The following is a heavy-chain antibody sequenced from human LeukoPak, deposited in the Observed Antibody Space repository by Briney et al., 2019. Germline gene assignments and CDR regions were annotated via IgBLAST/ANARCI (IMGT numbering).Heavy chain of an antibody. CDR2: INHSGST. CDR3: ARAKGLWFGVGKKAFDI. V-gene: IGHV4-34*01. J-gene: IGHJ3*02. CDR1: GGSFSGYY. D-gene: IGHD3-10*01. Sequence: SETLSLTCAVYGGSFSGYYWSWIRQPPGKGLEWIGEINHSGSTNYNPSLKSRATISVDTSKNQFSLKLSSVTAADTAVYYCARAKGLWFGVGKKAFDIWGQGTMVTVSS.